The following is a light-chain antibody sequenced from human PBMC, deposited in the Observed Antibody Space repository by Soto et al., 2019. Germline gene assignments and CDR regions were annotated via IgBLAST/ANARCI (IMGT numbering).Light chain of an antibody. Sequence: DIQMTQSPSTLSASVGDRVTITCRASQSISSWLAWYQQKPGKAPKLLIYDASTLESGVPSRFRGSGSGTEFTLTISSLKPDDFETYYCQQYNSYSSMFGQGTKVDIK. J-gene: IGKJ1*01. CDR3: QQYNSYSSM. V-gene: IGKV1-5*01. CDR2: DAS. CDR1: QSISSW.